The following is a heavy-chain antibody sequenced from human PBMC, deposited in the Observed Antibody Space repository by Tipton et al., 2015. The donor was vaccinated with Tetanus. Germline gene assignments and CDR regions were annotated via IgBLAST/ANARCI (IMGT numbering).Heavy chain of an antibody. Sequence: SLRLSCAPSGFTFNDYYMGWFRQAPGKGLEWVSYITNTGSSAFYADSVKGRFTISRDYAQQSLFLQMNNLGAEDTAVYYCARPSDKLRYYGMDGWCQGTTVTVSS. CDR1: GFTFNDYY. CDR2: ITNTGSSA. V-gene: IGHV3-11*01. D-gene: IGHD6-6*01. CDR3: ARPSDKLRYYGMDG. J-gene: IGHJ6*02.